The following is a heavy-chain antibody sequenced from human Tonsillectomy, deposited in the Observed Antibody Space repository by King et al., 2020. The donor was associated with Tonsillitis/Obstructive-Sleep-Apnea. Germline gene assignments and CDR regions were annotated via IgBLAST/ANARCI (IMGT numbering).Heavy chain of an antibody. CDR2: ITSSGNTI. V-gene: IGHV3-48*03. CDR3: ARRSGSYCDAFDI. J-gene: IGHJ3*02. CDR1: GFTFSSYE. Sequence: VQLVESGGGLVQPGGSLRLSCAASGFTFSSYEMNWVRQAPGKGLEWVSYITSSGNTIYYADSVKGRFTISRDNAKNSLYLQMNSLRAEDTAVYYCARRSGSYCDAFDIWGQGTMVTVSS. D-gene: IGHD1-26*01.